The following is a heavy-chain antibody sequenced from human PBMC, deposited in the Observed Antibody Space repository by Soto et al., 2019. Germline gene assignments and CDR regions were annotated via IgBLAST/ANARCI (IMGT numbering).Heavy chain of an antibody. Sequence: SVKVSCKASGGTFSSYTISWVRQAPGQGLEWMGRIIPILGLAKYAQKFQERVTITRDMSTSTAYMELSSLRSEDTAVYYCAADLSTAGYYYGMDVWGQGTTVTVSS. CDR2: IIPILGLA. V-gene: IGHV1-69*02. D-gene: IGHD2-21*02. J-gene: IGHJ6*02. CDR1: GGTFSSYT. CDR3: AADLSTAGYYYGMDV.